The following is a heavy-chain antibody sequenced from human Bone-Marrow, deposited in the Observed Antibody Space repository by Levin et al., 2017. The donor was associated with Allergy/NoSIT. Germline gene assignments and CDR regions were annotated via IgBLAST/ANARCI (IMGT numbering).Heavy chain of an antibody. CDR1: GFSFSDYY. CDR2: ITINRDTT. Sequence: GGSLRLSCAGSGFSFSDYYMAWIRLAPGKGLEWISYITINRDTTYYADSVRGRFSISRDNAKNSLSLQMNSLRAEDTAIYYCARAMETEIGAFDIWGQGTMVTVSS. CDR3: ARAMETEIGAFDI. D-gene: IGHD3-16*01. V-gene: IGHV3-11*01. J-gene: IGHJ3*02.